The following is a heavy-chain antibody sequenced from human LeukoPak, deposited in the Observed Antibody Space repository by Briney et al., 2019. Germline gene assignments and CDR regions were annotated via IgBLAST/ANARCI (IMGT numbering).Heavy chain of an antibody. Sequence: GGSLRLSCAASGFTFSSYAISWVRQAPGKGLEWVSAISGSGGSTYYADSVKGRFTISRDNSKNTLYLQMNSLRAEDTAVYYCARHYYGSGSYYYAFDIWGQGTMVTVSS. D-gene: IGHD3-10*01. CDR2: ISGSGGST. V-gene: IGHV3-23*01. CDR3: ARHYYGSGSYYYAFDI. J-gene: IGHJ3*02. CDR1: GFTFSSYA.